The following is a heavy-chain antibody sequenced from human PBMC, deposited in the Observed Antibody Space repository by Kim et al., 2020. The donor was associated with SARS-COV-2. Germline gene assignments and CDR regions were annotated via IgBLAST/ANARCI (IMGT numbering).Heavy chain of an antibody. Sequence: GGSLRLSCEASGFTFSSHEINWVRQAPGKGLEWISYVSANGRTIYYADSVKGRFTISRDNAKNSLYLQMNSLRAEETALYYCARETTVSPDALDIWGQGTMVIVS. J-gene: IGHJ3*02. CDR1: GFTFSSHE. CDR3: ARETTVSPDALDI. V-gene: IGHV3-48*03. CDR2: VSANGRTI. D-gene: IGHD4-17*01.